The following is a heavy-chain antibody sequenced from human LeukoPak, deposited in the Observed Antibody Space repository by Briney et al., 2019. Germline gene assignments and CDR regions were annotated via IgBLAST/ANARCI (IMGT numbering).Heavy chain of an antibody. CDR3: ARVIAKTYYYYAMDV. Sequence: ASVKVSCKASGYTFTSYYMHWMRQAPGQGLEWMGIINPSGGSTSYAQKFQGRVTMTRDTSTSTVYMELSSLRSEDTAVYYCARVIAKTYYYYAMDVWGQGTTVTVSS. CDR2: INPSGGST. CDR1: GYTFTSYY. V-gene: IGHV1-46*01. J-gene: IGHJ6*02.